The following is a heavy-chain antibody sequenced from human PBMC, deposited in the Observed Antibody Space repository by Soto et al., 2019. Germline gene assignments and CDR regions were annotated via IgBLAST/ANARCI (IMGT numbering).Heavy chain of an antibody. CDR2: LLGRDGNA. CDR1: GFPFTTFD. V-gene: IGHV3-23*01. J-gene: IGHJ4*02. Sequence: PGGSLRLSCAASGFPFTTFDMSWVRQAPGKGLEWVSVLLGRDGNAYYADSVKGRFTISRDNSKDTLSLQMHSLRAEDTALYYCVKGAWLDYWGQGTQVTVSS. D-gene: IGHD6-19*01. CDR3: VKGAWLDY.